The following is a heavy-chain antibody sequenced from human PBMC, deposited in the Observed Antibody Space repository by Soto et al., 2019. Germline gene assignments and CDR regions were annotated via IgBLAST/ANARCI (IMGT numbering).Heavy chain of an antibody. V-gene: IGHV1-69*04. CDR3: ATFSEGDCTTTTCYGDFDY. D-gene: IGHD2-2*01. Sequence: QVHLVQAGAEVKKPGSSVKVSCRASGGTFNRYSISWVRQAPGQGLEWMGRIIPMFGITNYAPQFQGIVLITADQSANTASMEASRLRSQHTAMSYSATFSEGDCTTTTCYGDFDYWGPGTLVTVSS. J-gene: IGHJ4*02. CDR2: IIPMFGIT. CDR1: GGTFNRYS.